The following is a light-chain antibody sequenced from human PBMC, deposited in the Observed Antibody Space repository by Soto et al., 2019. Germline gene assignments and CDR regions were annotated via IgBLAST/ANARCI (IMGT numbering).Light chain of an antibody. V-gene: IGLV2-14*01. CDR2: ASS. CDR3: SSYTSGSTLYV. Sequence: QSVLTQPASVSRTPGQSITISCTGTSSDVGSYNYVSWYQQHPGKAPRLMIYASSNRPSGVSHRFSGSRPGNTASLTISGLQAEDEADYFCSSYTSGSTLYVFGSGTKVTVL. CDR1: SSDVGSYNY. J-gene: IGLJ1*01.